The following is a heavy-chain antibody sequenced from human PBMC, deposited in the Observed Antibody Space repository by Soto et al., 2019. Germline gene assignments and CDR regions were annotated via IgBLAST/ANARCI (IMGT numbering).Heavy chain of an antibody. CDR1: GYTFTSYG. Sequence: QVQLVQSGAEVKKPGASMKVSCKASGYTFTSYGISWVRQAPGQGLEWMGWISAYNGNTNYAQKLQGRVTMTTDTSTSTAYMELRSLRSDDTAVYYCARDETVVVPAAMTNFDYWGQGTLVTVSS. CDR2: ISAYNGNT. V-gene: IGHV1-18*01. D-gene: IGHD2-2*01. CDR3: ARDETVVVPAAMTNFDY. J-gene: IGHJ4*02.